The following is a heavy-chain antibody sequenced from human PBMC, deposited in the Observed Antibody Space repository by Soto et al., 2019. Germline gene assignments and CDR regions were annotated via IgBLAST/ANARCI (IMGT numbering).Heavy chain of an antibody. V-gene: IGHV3-15*01. J-gene: IGHJ4*02. CDR3: TTGLSNGYYNFDY. Sequence: GGSLRLSCAASGFTFSNAWMSWVRQAPGKGLEWVGRIKGEADGGTTDYAAPVKGRITISRDHSKDTLYLHMNSLKTEDAAVYYCTTGLSNGYYNFDYWGQGTPVTVSS. CDR1: GFTFSNAW. CDR2: IKGEADGGTT. D-gene: IGHD3-22*01.